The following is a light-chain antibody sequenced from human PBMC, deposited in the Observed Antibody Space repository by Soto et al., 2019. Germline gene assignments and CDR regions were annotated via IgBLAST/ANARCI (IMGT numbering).Light chain of an antibody. J-gene: IGKJ5*01. CDR1: QSVSSSY. Sequence: EIVLTQSPGTLSLSPGERATLSCRASQSVSSSYLAWYQQKPGQAPRLLIYGTSSRATGIPDRFSGSGSGTDFTLTISRLEPEDFAVYFCRHYGGSPLVTFGQGTRLEFK. V-gene: IGKV3-20*01. CDR3: RHYGGSPLVT. CDR2: GTS.